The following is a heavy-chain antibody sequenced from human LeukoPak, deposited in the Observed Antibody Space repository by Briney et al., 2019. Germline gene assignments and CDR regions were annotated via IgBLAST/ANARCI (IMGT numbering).Heavy chain of an antibody. Sequence: SVKVSCKASGGTSSSYAISWVRQAPRQGLEWMGGIIPIFGTANYAQKFQGRVTITADESTSTAYMELSSLRSEDTAVYYCARSTFGGVIVMYYYYGMDVWGQGTTVTVSS. CDR3: ARSTFGGVIVMYYYYGMDV. CDR1: GGTSSSYA. J-gene: IGHJ6*02. V-gene: IGHV1-69*13. D-gene: IGHD3-16*02. CDR2: IIPIFGTA.